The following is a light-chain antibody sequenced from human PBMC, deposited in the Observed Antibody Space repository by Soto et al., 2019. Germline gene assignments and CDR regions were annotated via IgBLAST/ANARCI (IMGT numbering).Light chain of an antibody. Sequence: EIVLKQSPGTLSLSPGERATLSCRASQSINNRYLAWYQQKPGQAPRLLIYAASSRATDIPDRFSGSGSGTDVHLAITRLEPEDIVVYYWQQCGSSPGFSFGPVTKVDIK. CDR2: AAS. CDR3: QQCGSSPGFS. CDR1: QSINNRY. J-gene: IGKJ3*01. V-gene: IGKV3-20*01.